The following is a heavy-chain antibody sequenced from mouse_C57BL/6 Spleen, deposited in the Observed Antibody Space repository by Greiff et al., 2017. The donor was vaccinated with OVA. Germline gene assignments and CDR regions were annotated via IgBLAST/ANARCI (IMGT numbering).Heavy chain of an antibody. D-gene: IGHD2-1*01. CDR1: GYSITSGYY. CDR2: ISYDGSN. CDR3: ARDYGNSYAMDY. Sequence: DVKLQESGPGLVKPSQSLSLTCSVTGYSITSGYYWNWIRQFPGNKLEWMGYISYDGSNNYNPSLKNRISITRDTSKNQFFLKLNSVTTEDTATYYCARDYGNSYAMDYWGQGTSVTVSS. V-gene: IGHV3-6*01. J-gene: IGHJ4*01.